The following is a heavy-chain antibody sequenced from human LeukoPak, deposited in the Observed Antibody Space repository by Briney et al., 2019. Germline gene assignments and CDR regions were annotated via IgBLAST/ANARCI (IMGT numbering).Heavy chain of an antibody. V-gene: IGHV4-31*03. Sequence: SQTLSLTCTVSGGSISSGGYCWSWIRQHPGKGLEWIGYIYYSGSTYYNPSLKSRVTISVDTSKNQFSLKLSSVTAADTAVYYCARGYDFWSGYYPYYYYGMDVWGQGTTVTVSS. CDR1: GGSISSGGYC. J-gene: IGHJ6*02. CDR3: ARGYDFWSGYYPYYYYGMDV. CDR2: IYYSGST. D-gene: IGHD3-3*01.